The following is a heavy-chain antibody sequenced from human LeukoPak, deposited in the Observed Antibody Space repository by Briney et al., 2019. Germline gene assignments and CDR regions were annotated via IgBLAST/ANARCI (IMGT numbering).Heavy chain of an antibody. CDR1: GFSLSTSGVG. CDR2: IYWNDDK. Sequence: SGPTLVNPTQTLTLTCTFSGFSLSTSGVGVGWIRQPPGKALEWLALIYWNDDKRYSPSLESRLTITKDTSKNQVVLTMTNMDPADTATYYCAHRLTGNFDYWGQGTLVTVSS. D-gene: IGHD1-20*01. J-gene: IGHJ4*02. CDR3: AHRLTGNFDY. V-gene: IGHV2-5*01.